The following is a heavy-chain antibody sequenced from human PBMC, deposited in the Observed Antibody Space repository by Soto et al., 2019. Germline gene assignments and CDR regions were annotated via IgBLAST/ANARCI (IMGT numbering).Heavy chain of an antibody. CDR1: GASVSSNHAT. CDR3: ARGNVVAIDY. Sequence: SQTLSLTCVISGASVSSNHATCDWIRQSPSRGLEWLGRTYYRSKWYYDYALSVKSRITSNPDTSNPQLSLQLNSVTPDDTAVYYCARGNVVAIDYWGQGTLVTVSS. D-gene: IGHD2-21*01. V-gene: IGHV6-1*01. CDR2: TYYRSKWYY. J-gene: IGHJ4*02.